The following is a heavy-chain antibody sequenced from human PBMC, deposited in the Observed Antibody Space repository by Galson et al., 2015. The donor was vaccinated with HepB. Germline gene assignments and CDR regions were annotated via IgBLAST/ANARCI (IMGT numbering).Heavy chain of an antibody. J-gene: IGHJ4*02. D-gene: IGHD1-26*01. Sequence: SLRLSCAASGFTFDNYAMHWVRQAPGKGLEWVSGISRNSGSIGYADSVKGRFTISRDNAKYSLYLQMNSLRAEDTALYYCAKGISGGSYSGDDYWGQGTLVTVSS. V-gene: IGHV3-9*01. CDR1: GFTFDNYA. CDR2: ISRNSGSI. CDR3: AKGISGGSYSGDDY.